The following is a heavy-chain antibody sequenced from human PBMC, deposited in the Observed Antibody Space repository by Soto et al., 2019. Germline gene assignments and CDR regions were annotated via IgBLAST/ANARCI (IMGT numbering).Heavy chain of an antibody. V-gene: IGHV4-38-2*01. CDR3: VRVYGRSSCFFDS. CDR1: GYSLTSGYH. D-gene: IGHD6-6*01. J-gene: IGHJ4*02. Sequence: SETLSLTCGVSGYSLTSGYHWGWIRQPPGKGLEWIGTIYHSGTTYYNPSLMSRVTMSVDTSKNQFSLKVTSATAADTAVYFCVRVYGRSSCFFDSWGKGTLVTVS. CDR2: IYHSGTT.